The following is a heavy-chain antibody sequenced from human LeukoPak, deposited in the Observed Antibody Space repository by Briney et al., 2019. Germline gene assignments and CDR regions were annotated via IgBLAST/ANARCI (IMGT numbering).Heavy chain of an antibody. J-gene: IGHJ4*02. D-gene: IGHD3-22*01. V-gene: IGHV3-66*01. CDR3: ARDSPPWGYYDSSGPTAYFDY. CDR1: GFTVSSNY. Sequence: GGSLRLSCAASGFTVSSNYMSWVRQAPGKGLEWVSVIYSGGSTYYADSVKGRFTISRDNSKNTLYLQMNSLRAEDTAVYYCARDSPPWGYYDSSGPTAYFDYWGQGTLVTVSS. CDR2: IYSGGST.